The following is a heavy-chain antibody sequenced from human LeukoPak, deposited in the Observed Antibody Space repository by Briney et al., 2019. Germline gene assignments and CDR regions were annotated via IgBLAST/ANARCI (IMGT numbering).Heavy chain of an antibody. J-gene: IGHJ4*02. CDR3: ARDIAARRLDY. CDR1: GFTYRNHG. Sequence: HAGGSLRLSCAASGFTYRNHGMPWVRQAPGKGLEWVAVIWYDGSNQYYADSVKGRFTISRDNSKNTLYLQMSSLRAEDTAVYYCARDIAARRLDYWGQGTLVTVSS. V-gene: IGHV3-33*01. CDR2: IWYDGSNQ. D-gene: IGHD6-6*01.